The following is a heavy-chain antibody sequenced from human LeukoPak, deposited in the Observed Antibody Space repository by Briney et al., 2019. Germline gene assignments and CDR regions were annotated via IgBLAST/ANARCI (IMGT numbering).Heavy chain of an antibody. CDR3: AREAGGIAAAGTGYNWFDP. CDR2: ISSSGSTI. D-gene: IGHD6-13*01. CDR1: GFTFSSYE. Sequence: QSGGSLRLSCAASGFTFSSYEMNWVSQAPGKGLEWVSYISSSGSTIYYADSVKGRFTISRDNAKNSLYLQMNSLRAEDTAVYYCAREAGGIAAAGTGYNWFDPWGQGTLVTVSS. J-gene: IGHJ5*02. V-gene: IGHV3-48*03.